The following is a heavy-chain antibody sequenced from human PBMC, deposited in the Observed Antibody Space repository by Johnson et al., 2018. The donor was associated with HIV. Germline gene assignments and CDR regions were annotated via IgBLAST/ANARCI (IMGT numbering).Heavy chain of an antibody. Sequence: VESGGGLIQPGGSLRLSCAASGFTVSSNYMSWVRQAPGKGLEWVSVIGTAGDTYSPGAVKGRVTISRDNAKNSLYMQMNSLRAEDMAVYYCARSRWADDAFDGWGQGTMVTVSS. CDR2: IGTAGDT. CDR3: ARSRWADDAFDG. J-gene: IGHJ3*01. V-gene: IGHV3-53*01. CDR1: GFTVSSNY. D-gene: IGHD1-26*01.